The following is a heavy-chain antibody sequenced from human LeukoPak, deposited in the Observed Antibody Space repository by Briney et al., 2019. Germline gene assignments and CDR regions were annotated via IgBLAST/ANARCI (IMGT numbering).Heavy chain of an antibody. Sequence: SVKVSCKPSGFTFTSSAVRWLRQARGQRLEWIGWIHVGSGNTNYAQKFQERVTITRDMSTSLVYMELSSLRSEDTVVYYCAAEAAYYYDSRDAFDVWGEGTIVTVSS. V-gene: IGHV1-58*01. J-gene: IGHJ3*01. CDR3: AAEAAYYYDSRDAFDV. CDR1: GFTFTSSA. D-gene: IGHD3-22*01. CDR2: IHVGSGNT.